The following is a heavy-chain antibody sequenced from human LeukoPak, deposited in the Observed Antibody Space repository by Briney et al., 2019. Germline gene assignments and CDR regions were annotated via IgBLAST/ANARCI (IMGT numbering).Heavy chain of an antibody. CDR3: AKAPKEYERWDMDV. CDR1: GYTFTSYD. CDR2: MNPNSGNT. V-gene: IGHV1-8*01. D-gene: IGHD2/OR15-2a*01. Sequence: ASVKVSCKASGYTFTSYDIHWVRQAPGQGLEWMGWMNPNSGNTGYAQKFQGRVTITRDTSISTAYMELNRLRSEDTAVYYCAKAPKEYERWDMDVWGKGTTVSVCS. J-gene: IGHJ6*03.